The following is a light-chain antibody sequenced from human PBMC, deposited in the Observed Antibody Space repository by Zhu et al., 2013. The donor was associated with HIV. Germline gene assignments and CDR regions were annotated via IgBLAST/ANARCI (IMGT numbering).Light chain of an antibody. V-gene: IGLV8-61*01. CDR2: ETS. Sequence: QTVVTQEPSLSVSPGGTVTLTCGLRSGSVSSSNYPSWYQQTPGQAPRTFIYETSSLSSGVPDRFSGSIVGNKAALTITGAQANDDSIYYCLLYMSSGISVFGRGTKLTVL. J-gene: IGLJ2*01. CDR3: LLYMSSGISV. CDR1: SGSVSSSNY.